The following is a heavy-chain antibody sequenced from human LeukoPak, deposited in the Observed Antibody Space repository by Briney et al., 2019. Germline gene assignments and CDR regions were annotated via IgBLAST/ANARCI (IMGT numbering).Heavy chain of an antibody. D-gene: IGHD4-23*01. CDR3: ARGTFYGGNSPFAFDI. CDR2: IGTAGDP. CDR1: GFTFSSYD. J-gene: IGHJ3*02. V-gene: IGHV3-13*05. Sequence: PGGSLRLSCAASGFTFSSYDMHWVRQATGKGLEWVSAIGTAGDPYYPGSVKGRFTISRENAKNSLYLQMNSLRAEDTAVYYCARGTFYGGNSPFAFDIWGQGTMVTVSS.